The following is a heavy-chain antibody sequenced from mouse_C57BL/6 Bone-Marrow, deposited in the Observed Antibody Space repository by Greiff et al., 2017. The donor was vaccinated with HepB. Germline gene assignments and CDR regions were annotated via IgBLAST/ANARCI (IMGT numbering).Heavy chain of an antibody. CDR1: GYTFTDYN. J-gene: IGHJ3*01. Sequence: VQLQQSGPELVKPGASVKMSCKASGYTFTDYNMHWVKQSHGKSLEWIGYINPNNGGTSYNQKFKGKATLTVNKSSSTAYMELRSLTSEDSAVYYCVYGSSYGWFAYWGQGTLVTVSA. D-gene: IGHD1-1*01. CDR2: INPNNGGT. CDR3: VYGSSYGWFAY. V-gene: IGHV1-22*01.